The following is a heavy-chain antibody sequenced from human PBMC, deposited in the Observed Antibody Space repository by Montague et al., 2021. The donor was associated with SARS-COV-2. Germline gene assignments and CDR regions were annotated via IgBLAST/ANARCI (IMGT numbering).Heavy chain of an antibody. D-gene: IGHD3-10*01. CDR3: ARDLEWFGELVDAFDI. CDR2: IDGGGYST. CDR1: GFTFSNYA. J-gene: IGHJ3*02. V-gene: IGHV3-23*01. Sequence: SLRLSCAASGFTFSNYAMSWVRQAPGKGLQWVSAIDGGGYSTFYGDSVKGRFTISRDNSKSTLHPQMNSLRAEDTAIYYCARDLEWFGELVDAFDIWGQGTMVTVSS.